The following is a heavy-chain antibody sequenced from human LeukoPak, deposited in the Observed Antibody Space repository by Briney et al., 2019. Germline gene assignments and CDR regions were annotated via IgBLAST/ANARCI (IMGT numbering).Heavy chain of an antibody. CDR3: ARGKWELPVPRAFDI. D-gene: IGHD1-26*01. CDR2: INPNSGGT. J-gene: IGHJ3*02. V-gene: IGHV1-2*02. CDR1: GYTFTGYY. Sequence: ASVKVSCKASGYTFTGYYMHWVRQAPGQGLEWMGWINPNSGGTNYAQKFQGRVTMTRDTSISTAYMELSSLRSEDTAVYYCARGKWELPVPRAFDIWGQGTMVTVSS.